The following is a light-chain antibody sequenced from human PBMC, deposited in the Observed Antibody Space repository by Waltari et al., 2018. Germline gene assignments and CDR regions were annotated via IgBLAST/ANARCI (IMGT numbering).Light chain of an antibody. CDR1: QSVSSH. CDR3: QQYANWVYT. CDR2: DSS. V-gene: IGKV3-15*01. J-gene: IGKJ2*01. Sequence: DIMMTQSPATLSVSPGERATLSCRASQSVSSHLAWYQQIPGQPPRLLIYDSSTRATAIPAMFSGSGSGTEFTLTISSLQSEDFAVYYFQQYANWVYTFGQGTKLEIQ.